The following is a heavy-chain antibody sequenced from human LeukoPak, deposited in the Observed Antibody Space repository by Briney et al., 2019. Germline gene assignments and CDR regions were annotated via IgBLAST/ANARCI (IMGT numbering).Heavy chain of an antibody. J-gene: IGHJ5*02. D-gene: IGHD2-15*01. Sequence: PSESLSLTCAVYGGSFSGYYWSWIRQLPGKGLEWIGEINHSGSTNYNPSLKSRITISVDTSKNQFSLKLSSVTAADTAVYYCARGRQEDIVVVVAAKVFDWFDPWGQGTLVTVSS. CDR1: GGSFSGYY. CDR2: INHSGST. CDR3: ARGRQEDIVVVVAAKVFDWFDP. V-gene: IGHV4-34*01.